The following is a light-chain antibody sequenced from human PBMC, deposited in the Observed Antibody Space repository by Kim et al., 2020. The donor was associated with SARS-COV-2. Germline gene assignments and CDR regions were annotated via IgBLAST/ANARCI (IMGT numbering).Light chain of an antibody. CDR3: LQHNTCPIT. V-gene: IGKV1-17*01. Sequence: DIQMTQSPSSLSASVGDRVTITCRASQDIRNDLGWYQQNPGRAPKRLIYGASSLQSGVPSRFSGSGSGTEFTLTISSLQPEDFATYFFLQHNTCPITFRQGTRLEIK. CDR2: GAS. CDR1: QDIRND. J-gene: IGKJ5*01.